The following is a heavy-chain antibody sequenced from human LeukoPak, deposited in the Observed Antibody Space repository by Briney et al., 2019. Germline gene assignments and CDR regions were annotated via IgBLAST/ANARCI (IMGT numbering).Heavy chain of an antibody. CDR2: ISHSGGT. CDR3: AILSSSRPGF. D-gene: IGHD6-6*01. CDR1: GASLSGYY. J-gene: IGHJ4*02. V-gene: IGHV4-34*01. Sequence: SETLSLTCAVYGASLSGYYWSWIRQPPGKGLEWIGEISHSGGTSYNPSLKSRVVISADASRKQFSLNLSSVTAADTAVYYCAILSSSRPGFWGQETLVTVSS.